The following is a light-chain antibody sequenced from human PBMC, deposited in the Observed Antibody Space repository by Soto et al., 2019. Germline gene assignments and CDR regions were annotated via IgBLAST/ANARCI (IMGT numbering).Light chain of an antibody. Sequence: DIQMTQSPSSLSASVGDRVTITCRASQGISNYLAWYQQKPGKVPKLLIYAASTLQSGVPSRFSGSGSGTDFTLTISGLQPEDVATYYCQKYNSAPPITCGGGTKVEIK. J-gene: IGKJ4*01. V-gene: IGKV1-27*01. CDR1: QGISNY. CDR3: QKYNSAPPIT. CDR2: AAS.